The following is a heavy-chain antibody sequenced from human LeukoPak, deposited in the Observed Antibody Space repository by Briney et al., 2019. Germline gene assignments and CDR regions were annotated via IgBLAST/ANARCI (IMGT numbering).Heavy chain of an antibody. Sequence: ASVKVSCKASGGTFSSYAISWVRQAPGQGLEWMGGIIPIFGTANYAQKFQGRVTITADKSTSTAYMELSSLGSEDTAVYYCTTEEYSYGFFYYYYMDVWGKGTTVTVSS. CDR3: TTEEYSYGFFYYYYMDV. CDR1: GGTFSSYA. V-gene: IGHV1-69*06. J-gene: IGHJ6*03. D-gene: IGHD5-18*01. CDR2: IIPIFGTA.